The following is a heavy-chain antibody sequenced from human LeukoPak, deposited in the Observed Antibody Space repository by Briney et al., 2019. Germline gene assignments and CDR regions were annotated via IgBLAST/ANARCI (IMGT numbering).Heavy chain of an antibody. CDR1: GFTFSSYA. V-gene: IGHV3-64*01. Sequence: PGGSLRLSCAASGFTFSSYAMHWVRQAPGKGLEYVSGISSNGGSTYYANSVKGRFTISRDNSKSTLYLQMGRLRTEDMAVYYCARDVAATGTYTDYWGQGTLVTVSS. CDR2: ISSNGGST. CDR3: ARDVAATGTYTDY. J-gene: IGHJ4*02. D-gene: IGHD6-13*01.